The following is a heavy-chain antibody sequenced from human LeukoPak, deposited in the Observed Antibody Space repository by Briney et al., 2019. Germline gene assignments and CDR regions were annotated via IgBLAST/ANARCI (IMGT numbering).Heavy chain of an antibody. V-gene: IGHV3-23*01. CDR2: ITGDGTTT. CDR3: AKMQGYFDY. J-gene: IGHJ4*02. CDR1: GLTFSNYG. Sequence: GGSLRLSCEASGLTFSNYGMSWVRQAPGKGLQWVSAITGDGTTTFYADSVKGRFTISRDNCKNMLYLQMCSLRAEDTAIYYCAKMQGYFDYWGQGTLVPVSS.